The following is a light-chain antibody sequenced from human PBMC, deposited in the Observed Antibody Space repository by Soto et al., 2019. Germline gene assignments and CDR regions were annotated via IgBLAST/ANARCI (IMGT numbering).Light chain of an antibody. J-gene: IGLJ2*01. CDR2: DVS. Sequence: QSALTQPASVSGSPGQSITISCTGTSSDVGGYNYVSWYQQHPGKAPKLMIYDVSNRPSGVSNRFSGSKSGNTASLTISRLQADDEADYYCSSYTSSSTVVFAGGTKVTVL. CDR3: SSYTSSSTVV. CDR1: SSDVGGYNY. V-gene: IGLV2-14*01.